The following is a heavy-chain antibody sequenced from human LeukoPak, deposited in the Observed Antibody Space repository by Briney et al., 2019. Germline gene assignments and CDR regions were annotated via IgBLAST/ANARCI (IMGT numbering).Heavy chain of an antibody. J-gene: IGHJ5*02. CDR1: SGSIGSSSNY. Sequence: SETLSLTCTVSSGSIGSSSNYWGWIRQAPGKGLEWIGNVYYSGSTFYNPSLKSRVTISVDTSKNQFSLKLRSVTAADTAIYYCARASFNVVFGNWFDPWSQGTLVTVS. D-gene: IGHD2-8*01. V-gene: IGHV4-39*01. CDR2: VYYSGST. CDR3: ARASFNVVFGNWFDP.